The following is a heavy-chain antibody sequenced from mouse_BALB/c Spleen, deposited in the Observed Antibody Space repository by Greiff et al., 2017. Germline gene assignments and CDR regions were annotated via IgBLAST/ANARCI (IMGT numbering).Heavy chain of an antibody. CDR3: ARGDYDRAYAMDY. CDR2: ISYDGSN. D-gene: IGHD2-4*01. V-gene: IGHV3-6*02. Sequence: EVQRVESGPGLVKPSQSLSLTCSVTGYSFTSGYYWNWLRQFPGNKLEWMGYISYDGSNNYNPSLNNRISITRDTSKNQFFLKLNSVTTEDTATYYCARGDYDRAYAMDYWGQGTSGTGPS. CDR1: GYSFTSGYY. J-gene: IGHJ4*01.